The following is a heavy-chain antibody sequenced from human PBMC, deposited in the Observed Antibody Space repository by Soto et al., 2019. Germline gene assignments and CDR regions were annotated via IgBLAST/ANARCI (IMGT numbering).Heavy chain of an antibody. D-gene: IGHD6-13*01. CDR2: IIPIFGTA. CDR3: ASDRREVFAHSSSWYYFDY. V-gene: IGHV1-69*06. CDR1: GGTFSSYA. J-gene: IGHJ4*02. Sequence: QVQLVQSGAEVKKPGSSVKVSCTASGGTFSSYAISWVRQAPGQGLEWMGGIIPIFGTANYAQKFQGRVTITADKSTSTAYMELSSLRSEDTAVYYCASDRREVFAHSSSWYYFDYWGQGTLVTVSS.